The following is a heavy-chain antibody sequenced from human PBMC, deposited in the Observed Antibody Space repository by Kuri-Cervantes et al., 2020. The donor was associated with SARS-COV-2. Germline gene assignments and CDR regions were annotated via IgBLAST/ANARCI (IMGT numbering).Heavy chain of an antibody. V-gene: IGHV3-23*01. D-gene: IGHD3-22*01. CDR2: ISGSGGST. CDR3: AKDHQYYYDSSGYYYFGY. J-gene: IGHJ4*02. Sequence: GESLKISCAASGFTFSSYAMSWVRQAPGKGLEWVSAISGSGGSTYYADSVKGRFTISRDNSKNTLYLRMNSLRAEDTAVYYCAKDHQYYYDSSGYYYFGYWGQGTLVTVSS. CDR1: GFTFSSYA.